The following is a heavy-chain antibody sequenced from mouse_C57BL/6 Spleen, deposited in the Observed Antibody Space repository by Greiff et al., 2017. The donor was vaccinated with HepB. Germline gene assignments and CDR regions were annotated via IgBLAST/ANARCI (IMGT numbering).Heavy chain of an antibody. Sequence: QVQLQQSGAELVKPGASVKLSCKASGYTFTSYWMQWVKQRPGQGLEWIGEIDPSDSYTNYNQKFKGKATLTVDTSSSTAYKQLSSLTSEDSAVYYCARRGDNAMDYWGQGTSVTVSS. CDR1: GYTFTSYW. CDR3: ARRGDNAMDY. CDR2: IDPSDSYT. J-gene: IGHJ4*01. V-gene: IGHV1-50*01.